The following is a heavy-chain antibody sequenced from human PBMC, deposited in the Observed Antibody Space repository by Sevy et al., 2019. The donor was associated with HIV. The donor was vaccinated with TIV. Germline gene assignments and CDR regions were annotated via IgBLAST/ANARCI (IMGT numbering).Heavy chain of an antibody. CDR2: IYYNGHV. CDR1: GGSMTSLH. Sequence: SETLSLTCTVSGGSMTSLHWNWIRQPPGKGLEWIANIYYNGHVNYNPSLKSRVTLSLDTSKNQFSLRLSSVTAADTAMYYCAGENAWGRGYSWGQGTLVTVSS. J-gene: IGHJ4*02. D-gene: IGHD1-26*01. CDR3: AGENAWGRGYS. V-gene: IGHV4-59*08.